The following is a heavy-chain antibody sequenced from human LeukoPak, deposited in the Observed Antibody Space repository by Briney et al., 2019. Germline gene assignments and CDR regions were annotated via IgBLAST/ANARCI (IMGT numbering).Heavy chain of an antibody. D-gene: IGHD2-2*01. Sequence: GGSLRLSCAASGFTFSSYAMSWVRQAPGKGLEWVSAISGSGGSTYYADSVKGRFTISRDNSKNTLYLQMNSLRAEDTAAYYCAKVVPADHYYYYYGMDVWGQGTTVTVSS. CDR2: ISGSGGST. V-gene: IGHV3-23*01. J-gene: IGHJ6*02. CDR1: GFTFSSYA. CDR3: AKVVPADHYYYYYGMDV.